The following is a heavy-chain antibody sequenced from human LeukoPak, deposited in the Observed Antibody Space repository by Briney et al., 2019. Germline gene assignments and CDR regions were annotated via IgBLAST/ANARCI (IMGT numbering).Heavy chain of an antibody. J-gene: IGHJ2*01. V-gene: IGHV4-59*01. Sequence: SETLSLTCTVSGGSISSYYWSWIRQPPGKGLEWIGYIYYSGSTNYNPSLKSRVTISVDTSKNQFSLKLSSVTAADTAVYYCATQTYYDFWSGYYGDWYFDLWGRGTLVTVSS. CDR3: ATQTYYDFWSGYYGDWYFDL. D-gene: IGHD3-3*01. CDR1: GGSISSYY. CDR2: IYYSGST.